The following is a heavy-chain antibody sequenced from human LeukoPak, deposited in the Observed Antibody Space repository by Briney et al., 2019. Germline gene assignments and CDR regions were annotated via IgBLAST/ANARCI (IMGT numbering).Heavy chain of an antibody. CDR1: GFTFSSYA. D-gene: IGHD6-19*01. J-gene: IGHJ4*02. CDR3: AKDRGGIAVADPAFDY. V-gene: IGHV3-23*01. Sequence: PGGSLRLSCAASGFTFSSYAMSWVRQAPGKGLEWVSAISGSGGSTYYADSVKGRFTIYRDNSKNTLYLQMNSLRAEDTAVYYCAKDRGGIAVADPAFDYWGQGTLVTVSS. CDR2: ISGSGGST.